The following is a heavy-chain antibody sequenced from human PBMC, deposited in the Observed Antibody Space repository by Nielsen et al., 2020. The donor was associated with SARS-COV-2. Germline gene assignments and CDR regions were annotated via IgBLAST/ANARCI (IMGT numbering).Heavy chain of an antibody. J-gene: IGHJ4*02. Sequence: SCAVYGGSFSGYYWSWIRQPPGKGLEWIGEINHSGSTNYNPSLKSRVTISVDTSKNQFSLKLSSVTAADTAVYYCARGSSSRYFDYWGQGTLVTVSS. CDR1: GGSFSGYY. V-gene: IGHV4-34*01. D-gene: IGHD6-25*01. CDR2: INHSGST. CDR3: ARGSSSRYFDY.